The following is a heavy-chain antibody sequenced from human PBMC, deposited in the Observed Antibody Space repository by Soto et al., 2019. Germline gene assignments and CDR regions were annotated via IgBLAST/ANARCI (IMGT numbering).Heavy chain of an antibody. CDR3: APARSAVFVGVLDI. Sequence: TSETLSLTCSVSGGSISSGGYYWSWIRQHPGKGLEWIGYIHHSGSTYYNPSLKSRVTISVDTSKNQFSLKLSSVTAADTAVYYCAPARSAVFVGVLDIWGQGTMVTVSS. CDR1: GGSISSGGYY. D-gene: IGHD2-8*02. J-gene: IGHJ3*02. CDR2: IHHSGST. V-gene: IGHV4-31*03.